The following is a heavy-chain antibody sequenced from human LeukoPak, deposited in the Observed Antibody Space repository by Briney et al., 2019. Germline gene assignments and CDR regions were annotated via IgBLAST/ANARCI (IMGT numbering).Heavy chain of an antibody. D-gene: IGHD5-18*01. CDR1: GFTFSSYS. J-gene: IGHJ4*02. CDR3: AKGIQLWFREGYYFDY. CDR2: ISGSGGST. V-gene: IGHV3-23*01. Sequence: GGSLRLSCAASGFTFSSYSMNWVRQAPGKGLEWVSAISGSGGSTYYADSVKGRFTISRDNSKNTLYLQMNSLRAEDTAVYYCAKGIQLWFREGYYFDYWGQGTLVTVSS.